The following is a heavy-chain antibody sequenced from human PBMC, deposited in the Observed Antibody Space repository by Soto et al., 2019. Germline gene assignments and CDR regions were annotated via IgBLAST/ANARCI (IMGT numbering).Heavy chain of an antibody. CDR3: AKGDNLGPKTGYAFDP. D-gene: IGHD5-12*01. CDR1: GDSVSSNTAS. V-gene: IGHV6-1*01. Sequence: PSQTLSLTCAISGDSVSSNTASWNWIRQSPSRGLEWLGRTYFRSKWYNDYAVSVKSRVIINPDTSNNQFSLLLNSVTPEDTAVYFCAKGDNLGPKTGYAFDPWGQGIMVTVSS. J-gene: IGHJ5*02. CDR2: TYFRSKWYN.